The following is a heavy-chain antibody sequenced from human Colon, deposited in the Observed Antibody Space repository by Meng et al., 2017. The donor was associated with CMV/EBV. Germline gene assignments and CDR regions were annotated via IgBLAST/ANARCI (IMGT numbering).Heavy chain of an antibody. CDR1: GYSFTNYF. CDR3: ARVVMAEQQLDF. Sequence: ASVKVSCKASGYSFTNYFYHWVRQAPGHGLDWMGWINPNSGGTNYARKFQGRVTMTRGTSINTVYLELSSLRSDDTAIYYCARVVMAEQQLDFWGQGTPVTVSS. V-gene: IGHV1-2*02. CDR2: INPNSGGT. J-gene: IGHJ4*02. D-gene: IGHD1-14*01.